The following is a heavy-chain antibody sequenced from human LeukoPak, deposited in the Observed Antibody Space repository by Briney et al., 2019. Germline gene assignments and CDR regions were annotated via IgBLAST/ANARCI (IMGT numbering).Heavy chain of an antibody. D-gene: IGHD3-10*01. CDR3: VRGRGSYGWFDP. Sequence: PGGSLRLSCAASGFTSSSYWMHWVRQVPGKGLVWVSRISGDGTARNYADSVKGRFTISRDDAKNTVDLQMNSLRGKDTAVYYCVRGRGSYGWFDPWGQGTLVTVSS. V-gene: IGHV3-74*01. CDR1: GFTSSSYW. J-gene: IGHJ5*02. CDR2: ISGDGTAR.